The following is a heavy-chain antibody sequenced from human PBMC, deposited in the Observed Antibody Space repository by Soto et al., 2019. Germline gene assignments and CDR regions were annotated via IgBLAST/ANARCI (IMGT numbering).Heavy chain of an antibody. D-gene: IGHD5-18*01. CDR1: GGSISSYY. CDR3: AGQSVDTADFDY. J-gene: IGHJ4*02. CDR2: IYYSGST. Sequence: SETLSLTCTVSGGSISSYYWSWIRQPPGKGLEWIGYIYYSGSTNYNPSLKSRVTLSVDTSKNQFSLKLSSVTAADTAVYYCAGQSVDTADFDYWGQGTLVTVSS. V-gene: IGHV4-59*01.